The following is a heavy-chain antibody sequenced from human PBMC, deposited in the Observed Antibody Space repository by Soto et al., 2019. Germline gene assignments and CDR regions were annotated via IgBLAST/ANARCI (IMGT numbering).Heavy chain of an antibody. CDR2: IIPIFGTA. CDR3: ARDTYGDNGQVLDY. J-gene: IGHJ4*02. V-gene: IGHV1-69*13. Sequence: GASVKVSCKASGGTFSSYAISWVRQAPGQGLEWMGGIIPIFGTANCAQKFQGRVTITADESTSTAYMELSSLRAEDTALYYCARDTYGDNGQVLDYWGQGTLVTVSS. CDR1: GGTFSSYA. D-gene: IGHD4-17*01.